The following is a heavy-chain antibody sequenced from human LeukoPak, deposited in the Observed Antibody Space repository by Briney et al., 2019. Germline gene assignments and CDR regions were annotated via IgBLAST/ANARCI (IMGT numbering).Heavy chain of an antibody. CDR1: GLTVSSNY. CDR2: IYSDGTP. D-gene: IGHD2-2*01. Sequence: GGSLRLSRAPFGLTVSSNYMSWVRQAPGKGLEWASTIYSDGTPYYADSLKGRFTISRDNSKNTLYLRMNSLRAEDTAIYYCARAIQSHLLKGYFDYWGQGALVTVSS. V-gene: IGHV3-53*01. CDR3: ARAIQSHLLKGYFDY. J-gene: IGHJ4*02.